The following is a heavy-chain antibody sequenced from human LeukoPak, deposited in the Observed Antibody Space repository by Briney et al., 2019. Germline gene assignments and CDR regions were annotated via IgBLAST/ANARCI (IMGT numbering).Heavy chain of an antibody. D-gene: IGHD3-10*01. J-gene: IGHJ5*02. CDR3: ARSHPLYYYGSGSYYNYWFDP. V-gene: IGHV4-59*01. CDR2: IYYSGST. Sequence: SETLSLTCTVSGGSISSYYWSWIRQPPGKGLEWIGYIYYSGSTNYNPSLKSRVTISVDTSKNQISLKLSSVTAADTAVYYCARSHPLYYYGSGSYYNYWFDPWGQGTLVTVSS. CDR1: GGSISSYY.